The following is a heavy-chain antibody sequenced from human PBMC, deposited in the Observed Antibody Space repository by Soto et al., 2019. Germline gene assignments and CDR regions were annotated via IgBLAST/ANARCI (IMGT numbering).Heavy chain of an antibody. Sequence: APGKGLEWVSAISGSGGSTYYADSVKGRFTISRDNSKNTLYLQMNSLRAEDTAVYYCAKEVAVAGTFAYWGQGTLVTVSS. CDR3: AKEVAVAGTFAY. D-gene: IGHD6-19*01. CDR2: ISGSGGST. V-gene: IGHV3-23*01. J-gene: IGHJ4*02.